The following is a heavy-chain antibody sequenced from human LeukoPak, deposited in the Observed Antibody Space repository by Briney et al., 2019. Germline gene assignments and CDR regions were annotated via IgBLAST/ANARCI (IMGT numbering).Heavy chain of an antibody. Sequence: SETLSLTCTVSGDSIRSSTYYWGWIRQPPGKGLEWIGSIYHSGITYYNPSPMSRVSISVDTSKKQFSLKVSSVTAADTAVYYCARDISSGWFISIDSWGQGTLVTVSS. D-gene: IGHD6-19*01. CDR1: GDSIRSSTYY. CDR3: ARDISSGWFISIDS. V-gene: IGHV4-39*07. J-gene: IGHJ4*02. CDR2: IYHSGIT.